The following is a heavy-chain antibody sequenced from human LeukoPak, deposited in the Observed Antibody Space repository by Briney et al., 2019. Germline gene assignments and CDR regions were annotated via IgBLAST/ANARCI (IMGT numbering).Heavy chain of an antibody. V-gene: IGHV4-39*01. CDR1: GGSISSSSYY. CDR3: ARRGYDSSGSYRNY. J-gene: IGHJ4*02. Sequence: SETLSLTCTVSGGSISSSSYYWGWIRQPPGKGLEWIGSIYYSGSTYYNPSPKSRVTISVDTSKNQFSLKLSSVTAADTAVYYCARRGYDSSGSYRNYWGQGTLVTVSS. CDR2: IYYSGST. D-gene: IGHD3-22*01.